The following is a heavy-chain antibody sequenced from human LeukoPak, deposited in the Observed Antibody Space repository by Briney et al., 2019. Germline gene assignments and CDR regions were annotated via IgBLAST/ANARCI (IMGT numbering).Heavy chain of an antibody. CDR3: VKASVAAAGFDY. CDR1: GFPFSDYE. D-gene: IGHD6-13*01. J-gene: IGHJ4*02. Sequence: GGSLRLSCTASGFPFSDYEMNWVRQAPGRGLEWVSYISGSASHIYYADSVKGRFTISRDNSKNTLYLQVSSLRAEDTAVYYCVKASVAAAGFDYWGQGTLVTVSS. CDR2: ISGSASHI. V-gene: IGHV3-48*03.